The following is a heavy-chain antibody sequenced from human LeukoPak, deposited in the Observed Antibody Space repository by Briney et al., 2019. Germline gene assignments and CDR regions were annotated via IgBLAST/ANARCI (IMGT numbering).Heavy chain of an antibody. CDR3: ARSYGGGDCDSLSYFEY. Sequence: SETLSLTCTVSGGSIKSYHWNVVRQPPGKGLEWIGYIYYSGSTNYNPSLKSRVTISVDTSKNQFSLKLSSVTAADTAVYYCARSYGGGDCDSLSYFEYTGPRNPVTVSS. CDR1: GGSIKSYH. V-gene: IGHV4-59*01. D-gene: IGHD2-21*02. J-gene: IGHJ4*03. CDR2: IYYSGST.